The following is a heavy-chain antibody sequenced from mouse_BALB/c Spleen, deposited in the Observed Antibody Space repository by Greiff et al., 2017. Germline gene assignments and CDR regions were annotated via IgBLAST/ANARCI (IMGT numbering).Heavy chain of an antibody. D-gene: IGHD1-1*01. CDR2: IDPANGNT. Sequence: VQLKQSGAELVKPGASVTLSCTASGFNIKDTYMHWVKQRPEQGLEWIGRIDPANGNTKYDPKFQGKATITADTSSNTAYLQLSSLTSEDTAVYYCARYYYYGSSYGGAMDYWGQGTSVTVSS. CDR3: ARYYYYGSSYGGAMDY. J-gene: IGHJ4*01. CDR1: GFNIKDTY. V-gene: IGHV14-3*02.